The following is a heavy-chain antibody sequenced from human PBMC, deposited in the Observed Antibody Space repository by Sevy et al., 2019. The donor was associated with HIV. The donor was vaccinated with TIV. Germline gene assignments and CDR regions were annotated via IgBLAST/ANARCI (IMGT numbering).Heavy chain of an antibody. D-gene: IGHD2-2*02. J-gene: IGHJ4*02. CDR1: GDSINTYY. CDR3: ARLRWDLVVVPGATPGCYFDS. V-gene: IGHV4-59*08. Sequence: SETLSLTCTVSGDSINTYYWSWIRQPPGKGLEWIGYVSHSGNTNYNPSLKSRVSMSLDTSTNKFSLKVKSVTAADTAVYYCARLRWDLVVVPGATPGCYFDSWGQGTLVTVSS. CDR2: VSHSGNT.